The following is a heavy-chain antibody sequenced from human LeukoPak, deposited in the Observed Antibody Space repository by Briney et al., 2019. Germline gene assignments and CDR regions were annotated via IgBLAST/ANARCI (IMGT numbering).Heavy chain of an antibody. Sequence: GGSLRLSCVTSGFTFNIFAMNWVRQAPGKGLEWVSVIYSDGNIYYADSVKGRFTISRDNSKNTMYLQMNSLRAEDTAVYYCTRGPRWYLVDWGQGTLVTVSS. CDR2: IYSDGNI. J-gene: IGHJ4*02. V-gene: IGHV3-23*03. D-gene: IGHD4-23*01. CDR3: TRGPRWYLVD. CDR1: GFTFNIFA.